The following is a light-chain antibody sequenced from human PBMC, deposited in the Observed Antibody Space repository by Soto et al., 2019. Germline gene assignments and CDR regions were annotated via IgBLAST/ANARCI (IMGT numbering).Light chain of an antibody. CDR3: LQHDSYPWT. Sequence: DTQMTQSPSSLSASVGDRVTTTCRASQSISSWLTWYQQKAGKAPKVLIYDASILQSGVPSRLSGSGSGTGFTLTISSLQPEDFATYYCLQHDSYPWTFGQGTKVDIK. CDR1: QSISSW. CDR2: DAS. V-gene: IGKV1-5*01. J-gene: IGKJ1*01.